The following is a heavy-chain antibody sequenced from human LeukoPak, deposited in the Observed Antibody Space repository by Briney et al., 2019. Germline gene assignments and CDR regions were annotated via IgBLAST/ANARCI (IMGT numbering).Heavy chain of an antibody. Sequence: GASVTVSCKTSGYTFTRYHIHWVRQAPGQGLEWMGVINPSGGTTTCAQNFQGRVTMTRDTSTITVYMELSSLRSDDTAVYYCAREAIFGVVREYYFDYWGQGTLVTVS. D-gene: IGHD3-3*01. CDR1: GYTFTRYH. J-gene: IGHJ4*02. V-gene: IGHV1-46*01. CDR3: AREAIFGVVREYYFDY. CDR2: INPSGGTT.